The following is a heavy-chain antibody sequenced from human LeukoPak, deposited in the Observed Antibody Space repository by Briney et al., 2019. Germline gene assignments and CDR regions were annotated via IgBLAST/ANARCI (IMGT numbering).Heavy chain of an antibody. CDR3: ARESYGSSGWRGGDDY. Sequence: ASVKVSCKASGYTFTSYYMHWVRQAPGQGLEWMGIINPSGGSTSYAQKFQGRVTMTRDMSTSTVYMELSSLRSEDTAVYYCARESYGSSGWRGGDDYWGQGTLVTVSS. J-gene: IGHJ4*02. D-gene: IGHD3-22*01. CDR1: GYTFTSYY. CDR2: INPSGGST. V-gene: IGHV1-46*01.